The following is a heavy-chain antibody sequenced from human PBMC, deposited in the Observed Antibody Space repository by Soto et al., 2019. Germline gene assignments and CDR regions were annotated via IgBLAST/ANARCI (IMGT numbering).Heavy chain of an antibody. D-gene: IGHD3-22*01. Sequence: PGESLKISCKGSGYSFTSYWIGWVRQMPGKGLEWMGIIYPGDSDTRYSPSFQGQVTISADKSISTAYLQRSSLKASDTAMYYCARPGYYYDSSGYYSPVLNAFDIWGQGTMVTVSS. CDR1: GYSFTSYW. J-gene: IGHJ3*02. V-gene: IGHV5-51*01. CDR2: IYPGDSDT. CDR3: ARPGYYYDSSGYYSPVLNAFDI.